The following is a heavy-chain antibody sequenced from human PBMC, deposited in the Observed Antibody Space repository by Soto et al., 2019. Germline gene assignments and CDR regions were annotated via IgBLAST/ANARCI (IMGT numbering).Heavy chain of an antibody. CDR2: IKDDGGDE. Sequence: EVQLVESGGGLVQPGGSLRLSCAASGFTFSPYWMSWVRQAPGKGLEWVAIIKDDGGDEHYLEAVRGRFTISRDNAKKSLYLAKDSLRDEDTAVYYCAGGSGWISDTWGQGTLVTVSS. D-gene: IGHD6-19*01. CDR3: AGGSGWISDT. V-gene: IGHV3-7*05. CDR1: GFTFSPYW. J-gene: IGHJ5*02.